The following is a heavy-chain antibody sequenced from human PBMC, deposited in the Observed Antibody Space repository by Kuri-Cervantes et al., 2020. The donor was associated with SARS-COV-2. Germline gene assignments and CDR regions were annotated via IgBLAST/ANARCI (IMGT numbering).Heavy chain of an antibody. CDR2: VNHRGST. CDR1: GESFSGYY. D-gene: IGHD1-26*01. CDR3: ARAISAWELPLHFDY. J-gene: IGHJ4*02. V-gene: IGHV4-34*01. Sequence: SESLSLTCAFYGESFSGYYWNWIRQSPGKGLEWIGEVNHRGSTNYNPSLKSRVTISVDTSKNQLSLKLSSVTAADTAVYYCARAISAWELPLHFDYWGQGTLVTVSS.